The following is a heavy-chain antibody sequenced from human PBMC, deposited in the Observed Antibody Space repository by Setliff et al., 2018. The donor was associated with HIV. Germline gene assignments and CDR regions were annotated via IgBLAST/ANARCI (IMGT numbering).Heavy chain of an antibody. CDR2: IKSKEDGGTI. CDR1: GFTPAFPFNSYW. CDR3: TTRLSGSYIPNWFDP. D-gene: IGHD1-26*01. J-gene: IGHJ5*02. Sequence: PGGSLRLSCVGSGFTPAFPFNSYWMSWVRQAPGKGLEWVGRIKSKEDGGTIEYAAPVKGRFTISRDDSKDTLYLQMNSLKIEDTAVYYCTTRLSGSYIPNWFDPWGQGTLVTVSS. V-gene: IGHV3-15*01.